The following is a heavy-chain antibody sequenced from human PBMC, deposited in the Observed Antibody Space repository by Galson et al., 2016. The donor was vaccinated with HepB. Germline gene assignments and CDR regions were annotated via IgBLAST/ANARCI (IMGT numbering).Heavy chain of an antibody. CDR3: AKGKRDGLRDGFDP. CDR2: ILGSGTGT. D-gene: IGHD4-17*01. V-gene: IGHV3-23*01. J-gene: IGHJ5*02. Sequence: SLRLSCAASGFIFSSYVMTWVRQAPGKGLEWVSSILGSGTGTFYADSVKGRFTVSRDNSKNTLFLQMNSLRAEDTATYYCAKGKRDGLRDGFDPWGQGTLVTVSS. CDR1: GFIFSSYV.